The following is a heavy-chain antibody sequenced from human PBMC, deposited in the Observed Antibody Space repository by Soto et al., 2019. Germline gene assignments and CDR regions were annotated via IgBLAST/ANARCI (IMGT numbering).Heavy chain of an antibody. CDR2: IDPSDSYT. CDR3: ARRMNRGDYHLYHYYYGMDV. CDR1: GYIFTSYW. V-gene: IGHV5-10-1*01. J-gene: IGHJ6*02. D-gene: IGHD3-16*01. Sequence: PGESLKISCKGSGYIFTSYWISWVRQMPGKGLEWMGRIDPSDSYTNYSPSFQGHVTISADKSISTAYLQWSSLKASDTAMYYCARRMNRGDYHLYHYYYGMDVWRQGTTVPVSS.